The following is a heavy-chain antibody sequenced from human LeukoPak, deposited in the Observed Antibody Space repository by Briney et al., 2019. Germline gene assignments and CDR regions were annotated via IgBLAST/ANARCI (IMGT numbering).Heavy chain of an antibody. CDR1: GGSFSGCY. Sequence: SETLSLTCAVYGGSFSGCYWSWIRQPPGKGLEWIGEINHSGSTNYNPSLKSRVTISVDTSKNQFSLKLSSVTAADTAVYYCAKGARTATRAFDIWGQGTMVTVSS. CDR3: AKGARTATRAFDI. D-gene: IGHD4-17*01. J-gene: IGHJ3*02. CDR2: INHSGST. V-gene: IGHV4-34*01.